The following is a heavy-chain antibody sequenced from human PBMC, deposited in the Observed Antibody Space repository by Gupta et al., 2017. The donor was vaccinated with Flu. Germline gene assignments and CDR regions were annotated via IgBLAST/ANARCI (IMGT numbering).Heavy chain of an antibody. D-gene: IGHD6-13*01. Sequence: EVQLVASGGGLVQPGRSLRLSCTASGFTFGDYAMSWVRQAPGKGLEWVGFIRSKAYGGTTEYAASVKGRFTISRDDSKSIAYLQMNSMKTEDTAVYYCTRDLVTRRQQLAWGGYWGQVTLVTVSS. V-gene: IGHV3-49*04. CDR3: TRDLVTRRQQLAWGGY. CDR2: IRSKAYGGTT. CDR1: GFTFGDYA. J-gene: IGHJ4*02.